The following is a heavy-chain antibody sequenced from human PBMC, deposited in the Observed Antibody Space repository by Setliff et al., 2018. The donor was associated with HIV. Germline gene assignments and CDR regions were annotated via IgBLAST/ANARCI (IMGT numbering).Heavy chain of an antibody. J-gene: IGHJ4*02. CDR3: ARGPTVGAADY. Sequence: ASVKVSCKTSGYDFRRYGIAWVRQVPGHGLEWMGRIIPILGIANYAQKFQGRVTITTDESTTTAYMVLSRLITDDTAVYYCARGPTVGAADYWGQGTLVTVSS. CDR2: IIPILGIA. CDR1: GYDFRRYG. D-gene: IGHD1-26*01. V-gene: IGHV1-69*04.